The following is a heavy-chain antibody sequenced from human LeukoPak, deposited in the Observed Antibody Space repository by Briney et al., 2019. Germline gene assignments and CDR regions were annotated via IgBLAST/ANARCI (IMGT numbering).Heavy chain of an antibody. J-gene: IGHJ4*02. D-gene: IGHD5-12*01. V-gene: IGHV3-21*01. CDR1: GFTFSSYS. CDR3: ARWVVATMFDY. Sequence: GGSLRLSCAASGFTFSSYSMNWVRQAPGKGLEWVSVISGSSSKTYYADSVKGRFTISRDNSKNTLYLQMNSLSAEDTAVYYCARWVVATMFDYWGQGTLVTVSS. CDR2: ISGSSSKT.